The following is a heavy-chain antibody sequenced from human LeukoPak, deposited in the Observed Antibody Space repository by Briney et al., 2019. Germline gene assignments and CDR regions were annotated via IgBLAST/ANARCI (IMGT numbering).Heavy chain of an antibody. CDR3: ASVLLWFRVDGEAFDI. V-gene: IGHV3-74*01. D-gene: IGHD3-10*01. CDR2: INSDGSST. Sequence: PGGSLRLSRAASGFTFSSYWMHWVRQAPGKGLVWVSRINSDGSSTSYADSVKGRFTISRDNAKNTLYLQMNSLRAEDTAVYYCASVLLWFRVDGEAFDIWGQGTMVTVSS. CDR1: GFTFSSYW. J-gene: IGHJ3*02.